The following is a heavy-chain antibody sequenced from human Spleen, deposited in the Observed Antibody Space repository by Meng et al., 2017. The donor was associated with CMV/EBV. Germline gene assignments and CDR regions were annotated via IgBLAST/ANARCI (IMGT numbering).Heavy chain of an antibody. J-gene: IGHJ4*02. CDR3: AKDLFGGTLYYFDY. V-gene: IGHV3-21*04. CDR2: ISSSRSYI. Sequence: GESLKISCAASGFSFSTYSMHWVRQAPGKGLEWVSSISSSRSYIYYADSLKGRFTISRDNARNSLYLQMNSLRAEDTAVYYCAKDLFGGTLYYFDYWGQGTLVTVSS. CDR1: GFSFSTYS. D-gene: IGHD1-14*01.